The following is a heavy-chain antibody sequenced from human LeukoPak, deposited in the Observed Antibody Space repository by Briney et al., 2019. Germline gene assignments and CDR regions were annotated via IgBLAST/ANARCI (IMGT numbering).Heavy chain of an antibody. CDR2: ISSASNTI. CDR1: GFTFSSYS. D-gene: IGHD3-10*01. CDR3: ARDGWFGDYNWFDP. J-gene: IGHJ5*02. Sequence: PGESLRLSCAASGFTFSSYSMNWVRQAPGKGLEWVSYISSASNTIYYADSVKGRFTIFRDNAKNSLYLQMNSLRAEDTAMYYCARDGWFGDYNWFDPWGQGTLVTVSS. V-gene: IGHV3-48*01.